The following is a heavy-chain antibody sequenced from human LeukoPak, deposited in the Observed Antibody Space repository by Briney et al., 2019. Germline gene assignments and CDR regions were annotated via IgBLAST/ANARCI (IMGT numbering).Heavy chain of an antibody. V-gene: IGHV4-39*01. CDR2: IYYSGST. CDR1: GGSISSSSYY. CDR3: ARGVSSGDFSY. D-gene: IGHD6-19*01. Sequence: SETLSLTCTVSGGSISSSSYYWGWIRQPPGKGLEWIGSIYYSGSTYYNPSLKSRVTISVDTSKNQFSLKLSSVTTADTAVYYCARGVSSGDFSYWGQGTLVTVSS. J-gene: IGHJ4*02.